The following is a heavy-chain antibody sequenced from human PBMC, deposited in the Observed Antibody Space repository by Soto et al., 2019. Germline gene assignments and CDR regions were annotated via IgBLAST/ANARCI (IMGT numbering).Heavy chain of an antibody. V-gene: IGHV3-7*03. Sequence: GGSLRLSCAASGFTFSSYWISWVRQAPGKGLEWVANIQQDGSEKYYVDSVKGRFIISRDNAKNSLYLHMNSLRAEGTAVYYCARVTTSSGWYLDYFDYWGQGTLVTVSS. J-gene: IGHJ4*02. D-gene: IGHD6-19*01. CDR1: GFTFSSYW. CDR3: ARVTTSSGWYLDYFDY. CDR2: IQQDGSEK.